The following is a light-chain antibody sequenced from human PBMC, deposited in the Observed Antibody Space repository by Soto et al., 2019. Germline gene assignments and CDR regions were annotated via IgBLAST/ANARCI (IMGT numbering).Light chain of an antibody. J-gene: IGLJ2*01. Sequence: QSALTQPASVSGSPGQSITIYCTGTSSDVGGYNYVSWYQQHPGKAPKLMIYDVSNRPSGDSNRFSGSKSGNTASLTISGLQAEDEADYYCSSYTSSSTVVFGGGTKLTVL. CDR3: SSYTSSSTVV. CDR1: SSDVGGYNY. CDR2: DVS. V-gene: IGLV2-14*01.